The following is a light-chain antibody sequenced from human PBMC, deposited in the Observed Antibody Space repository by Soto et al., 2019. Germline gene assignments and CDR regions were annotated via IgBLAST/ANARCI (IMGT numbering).Light chain of an antibody. CDR2: GNS. V-gene: IGLV1-40*01. CDR3: QSYDSTLYG. Sequence: QSVLTQPPSVSGAPGQRVTISCTGSSSNIGAGYDVHWYQQLPGTAPKLLIYGNSNRPSGVPDRFSGSKSGTSASLAITGLQAEDEADYYCQSYDSTLYGFGTGTKVTVL. CDR1: SSNIGAGYD. J-gene: IGLJ1*01.